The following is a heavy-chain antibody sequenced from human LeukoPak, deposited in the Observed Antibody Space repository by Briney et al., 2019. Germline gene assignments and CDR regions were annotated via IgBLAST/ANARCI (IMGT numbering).Heavy chain of an antibody. CDR1: GGSVSSDY. V-gene: IGHV4-59*08. Sequence: SETLSLTCTVSGGSVSSDYWSWIRQPPGKGLEWIGYIYHTGNSDYNPSLRSRATISLDTSKNQFSLKLTSVTAADTAVYFCARHPFSSPFDYWGQGTLVTVSS. CDR2: IYHTGNS. J-gene: IGHJ4*02. CDR3: ARHPFSSPFDY.